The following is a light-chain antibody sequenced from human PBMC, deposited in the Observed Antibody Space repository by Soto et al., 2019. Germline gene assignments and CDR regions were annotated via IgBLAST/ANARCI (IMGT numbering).Light chain of an antibody. CDR3: QQYGGSPRT. Sequence: EIVLTQSPGTLSLSPGEGATLSCRASQSISSNFLAWYQQKRGQAPRLLIHGASNRATGIPDRFSGSGSGTDFTLIITRLEPEDFAVYYCQQYGGSPRTVGQGTKVDIK. V-gene: IGKV3-20*01. J-gene: IGKJ1*01. CDR2: GAS. CDR1: QSISSNF.